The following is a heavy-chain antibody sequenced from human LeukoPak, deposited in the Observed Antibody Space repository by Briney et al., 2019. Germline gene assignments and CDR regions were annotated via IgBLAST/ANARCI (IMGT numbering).Heavy chain of an antibody. Sequence: PGGSLRLSCAASGFIFSTYSMNWVRQAPGKGLEWVSSISSDSAYIYYADSLKGLFTISRDNAKTSLYLQMSSLRAEDTAVYYCARVAFGLYVMDVWGQGTTVTVSS. D-gene: IGHD3/OR15-3a*01. CDR1: GFIFSTYS. J-gene: IGHJ6*02. CDR3: ARVAFGLYVMDV. V-gene: IGHV3-21*01. CDR2: ISSDSAYI.